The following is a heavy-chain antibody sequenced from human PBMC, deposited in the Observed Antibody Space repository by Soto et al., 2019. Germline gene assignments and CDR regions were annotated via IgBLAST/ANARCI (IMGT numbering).Heavy chain of an antibody. CDR3: ARASPVVTDV. CDR2: IFYTGST. D-gene: IGHD5-18*01. J-gene: IGHJ6*02. CDR1: GGSISSSS. V-gene: IGHV4-59*08. Sequence: PSETLSLTCTVSGGSISSSSWNWIRQAPGKRLEWIGCIFYTGSTNFNPSLKSRVAMSLDTSKNQFSLKLSSVTAADTAVYYCARASPVVTDVWGQGTTVTVSS.